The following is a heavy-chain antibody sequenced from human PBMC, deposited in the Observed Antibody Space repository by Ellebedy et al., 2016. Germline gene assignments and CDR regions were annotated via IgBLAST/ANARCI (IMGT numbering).Heavy chain of an antibody. V-gene: IGHV1-24*01. Sequence: ASVKVSCKVSGYTLTELSMHWVRQAPGKGLEWMGGFDPEDGETIYAQKFQGRVTMTEDTSTDTAYMELSSLRSEDTAVYYCATLSWGEDGGYSYTYYFDYWGQGTLVTVSS. CDR2: FDPEDGET. J-gene: IGHJ4*02. D-gene: IGHD5-18*01. CDR3: ATLSWGEDGGYSYTYYFDY. CDR1: GYTLTELS.